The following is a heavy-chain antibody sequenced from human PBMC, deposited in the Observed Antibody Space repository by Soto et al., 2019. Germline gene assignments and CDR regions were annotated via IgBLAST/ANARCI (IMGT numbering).Heavy chain of an antibody. CDR1: GFTFDDYA. Sequence: EVQLVESGGGLVQPGRSLRLSCAASGFTFDDYAMHWVRQAPGKGLEWVSGISWNSGSIGYADSVKGRFTISRDNAKNSLYLQMNSLRAEDTALYYCAKDNRGFGEGYRLPPEYYFDYWGQGTLVTVSS. J-gene: IGHJ4*02. CDR3: AKDNRGFGEGYRLPPEYYFDY. CDR2: ISWNSGSI. V-gene: IGHV3-9*01. D-gene: IGHD3-10*01.